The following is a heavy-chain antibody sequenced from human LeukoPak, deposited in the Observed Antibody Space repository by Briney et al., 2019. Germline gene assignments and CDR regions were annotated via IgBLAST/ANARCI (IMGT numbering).Heavy chain of an antibody. D-gene: IGHD4-17*01. CDR2: IIPILGIA. J-gene: IGHJ4*02. CDR3: ARGGDYGDYVSDY. CDR1: GGTFSSYA. Sequence: SVKVSCKASGGTFSSYAISWVRQAPGQGLEWMGRIIPILGIANYAQKFQGRVTITADKSTSTAYMELSSLRSEDTAVYYCARGGDYGDYVSDYWGQGTLVTVSS. V-gene: IGHV1-69*04.